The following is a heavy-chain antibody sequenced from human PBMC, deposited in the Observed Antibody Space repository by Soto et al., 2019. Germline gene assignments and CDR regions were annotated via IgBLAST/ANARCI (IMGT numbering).Heavy chain of an antibody. J-gene: IGHJ6*03. Sequence: PSETLSLTCTVSGGSISSYYWSWIRQPPGKGLEWIGYIYYSGSTNYNPSLKSRVTISVDTSKNQFSLKLSSVTAADTAVYYCARNSDFWSGDYYYYMDVWGKGTTVTVSS. CDR1: GGSISSYY. D-gene: IGHD3-3*01. CDR2: IYYSGST. CDR3: ARNSDFWSGDYYYYMDV. V-gene: IGHV4-59*01.